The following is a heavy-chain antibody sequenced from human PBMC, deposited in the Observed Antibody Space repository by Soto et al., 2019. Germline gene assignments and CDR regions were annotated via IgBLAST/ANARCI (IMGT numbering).Heavy chain of an antibody. CDR3: AKGVPGIAVAGTGYFQH. V-gene: IGHV3-23*01. D-gene: IGHD6-19*01. CDR1: GVTFRSYI. CDR2: ISGSGDST. Sequence: GGSLRLCCAASGVTFRSYIMNWVRQAPGKGLEWVSGISGSGDSTYYADSVKGRFTISRDNSKNTLYLQMNSLRAEDTAVYYCAKGVPGIAVAGTGYFQHWGQGTLVTVSS. J-gene: IGHJ1*01.